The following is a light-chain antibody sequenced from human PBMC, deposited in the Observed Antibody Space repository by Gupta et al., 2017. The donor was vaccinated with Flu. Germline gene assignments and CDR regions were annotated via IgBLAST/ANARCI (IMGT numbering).Light chain of an antibody. Sequence: QSVLTQSPSVPGTPGQRVTISCSGSSSNIGAGYDVLWHQQHPGTAPKVLIFVNNKRPSGVPDRFSGSKSGTSASLAITGLQAEDEADYYCQSYDSSLRVFGGGTKLTVL. CDR1: SSNIGAGYD. J-gene: IGLJ3*02. V-gene: IGLV1-40*01. CDR2: VNN. CDR3: QSYDSSLRV.